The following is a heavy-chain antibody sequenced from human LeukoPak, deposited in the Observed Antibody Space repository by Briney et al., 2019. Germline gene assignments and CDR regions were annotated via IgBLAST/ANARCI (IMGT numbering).Heavy chain of an antibody. J-gene: IGHJ4*02. CDR1: GFTLRSYT. Sequence: GGSLRLSCAASGFTLRSYTMNWVRQAPGKGLEWVAVISYDGSNKYYADSVKGRFTISRDNSKNTLYLQMNSLRAEDTAVYYCARDPLTGGSYYFDYWGQGTLVTVSS. D-gene: IGHD1-26*01. CDR3: ARDPLTGGSYYFDY. CDR2: ISYDGSNK. V-gene: IGHV3-30-3*01.